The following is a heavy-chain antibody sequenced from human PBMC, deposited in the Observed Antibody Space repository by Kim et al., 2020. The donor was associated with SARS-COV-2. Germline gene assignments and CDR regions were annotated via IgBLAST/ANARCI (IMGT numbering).Heavy chain of an antibody. CDR2: IYPGDSDT. D-gene: IGHD3-10*01. CDR1: GYSFTSYW. Sequence: GESLKISCKGSGYSFTSYWIGWVRQMPGKGLEWMGIIYPGDSDTRYSPSFQGQVTISADKSISTAYLQWSSLKASDTAMYYCARRNYYGSGSYSYNWFDPWGQGTLVTVSS. J-gene: IGHJ5*02. V-gene: IGHV5-51*01. CDR3: ARRNYYGSGSYSYNWFDP.